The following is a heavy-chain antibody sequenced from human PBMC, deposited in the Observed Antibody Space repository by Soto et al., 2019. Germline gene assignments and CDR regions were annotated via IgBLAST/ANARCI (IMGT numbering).Heavy chain of an antibody. CDR3: AREPRQYCSSTSCYPYYYYYMDV. CDR2: IIPILGIA. V-gene: IGHV1-69*08. Sequence: QVQLVQSGAEVKKPGSSVKVSCKASGGTFSSYTISWVRQAPGQGLEWMGRIIPILGIANYAQKFQGRVTITADKATSTAYMELSSLRSEETAVYYCAREPRQYCSSTSCYPYYYYYMDVWGKGTTVTVSS. D-gene: IGHD2-2*01. CDR1: GGTFSSYT. J-gene: IGHJ6*03.